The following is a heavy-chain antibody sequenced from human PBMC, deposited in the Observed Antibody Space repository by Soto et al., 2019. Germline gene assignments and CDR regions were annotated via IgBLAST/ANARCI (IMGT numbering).Heavy chain of an antibody. D-gene: IGHD3-10*01. CDR2: INHSGST. CDR1: GGSFSGYY. J-gene: IGHJ4*02. V-gene: IGHV4-34*01. Sequence: SETLSLTCAVYGGSFSGYYWSWIRQPPGKGLEWIGEINHSGSTNYNPSLKSRVTISVDTSKNQFSLKLSSVTAADTAVYYCARGSRYYYGSGTFDYWGQGTLVTVSS. CDR3: ARGSRYYYGSGTFDY.